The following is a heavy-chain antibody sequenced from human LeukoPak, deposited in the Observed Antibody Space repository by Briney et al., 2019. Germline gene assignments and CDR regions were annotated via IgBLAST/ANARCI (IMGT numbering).Heavy chain of an antibody. CDR1: GYTFTSYY. CDR2: INPSGGST. CDR3: AGHGGNKWIDP. V-gene: IGHV1-46*01. J-gene: IGHJ5*02. D-gene: IGHD4-23*01. Sequence: ASVKVSCEASGYTFTSYYMHWVRQAPGQGLEWMGIINPSGGSTSYAQKFQGRVTMTRDTSTSTVYMELSSLRSEDTAVYYCAGHGGNKWIDPWGQGTLVTVSS.